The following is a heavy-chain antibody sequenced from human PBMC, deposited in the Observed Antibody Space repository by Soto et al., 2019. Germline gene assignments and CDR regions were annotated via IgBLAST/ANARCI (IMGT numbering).Heavy chain of an antibody. CDR2: IWYDGSNK. Sequence: GGSLRLSCAASGFTFSSYGMHWVRQAPGKGLEWVAFIWYDGSNKYYTDSVKGRFTISRDNSKNTLYLQMNSLRAEDTAVYYCARDQNQGVFEHWGQGTLVTVSS. J-gene: IGHJ4*02. CDR3: ARDQNQGVFEH. V-gene: IGHV3-33*01. CDR1: GFTFSSYG. D-gene: IGHD2-8*01.